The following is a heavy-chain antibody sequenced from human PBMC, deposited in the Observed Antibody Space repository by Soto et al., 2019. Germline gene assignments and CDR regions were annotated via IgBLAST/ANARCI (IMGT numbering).Heavy chain of an antibody. D-gene: IGHD6-25*01. J-gene: IGHJ4*02. Sequence: SVKVSFKASGGTFSSYAISWVRQAPVQGLEWMGGIIPIFGTANYAQKFQGRVTITADKSTSTAYMELSSLRSEDTAVYYCARGYSSGWTFDYWGQGTLVTVSS. CDR2: IIPIFGTA. V-gene: IGHV1-69*06. CDR3: ARGYSSGWTFDY. CDR1: GGTFSSYA.